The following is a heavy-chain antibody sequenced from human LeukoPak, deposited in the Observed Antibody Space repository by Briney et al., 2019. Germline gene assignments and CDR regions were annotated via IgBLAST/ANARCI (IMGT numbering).Heavy chain of an antibody. CDR2: ISYDGSNK. V-gene: IGHV3-30*04. CDR1: GGTFSSYA. J-gene: IGHJ6*02. Sequence: GSSVKVSCKASGGTFSSYAIHWVRQAPGKGLEWVAVISYDGSNKYYADSVKGRFTTSRDNSKNTLYLQMNSLRGEDTAVYYCAKDRSSGSYGGMDVWGQGTTVTVSS. CDR3: AKDRSSGSYGGMDV. D-gene: IGHD3-10*01.